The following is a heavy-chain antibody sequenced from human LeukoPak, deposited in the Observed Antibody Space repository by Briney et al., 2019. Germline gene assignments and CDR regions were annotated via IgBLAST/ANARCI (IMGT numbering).Heavy chain of an antibody. CDR3: ARSRTWFGDLSVPA. V-gene: IGHV4-34*01. D-gene: IGHD3-10*01. CDR2: INQSGST. CDR1: GGSFNNYF. J-gene: IGHJ5*02. Sequence: SETLSLTCALFGGSFNNYFWSWVCQPPGKGLEWIGEINQSGSTNYNPSLKSRVTISVDTSKNQFSLKVTSVTAADTAVYWCARSRTWFGDLSVPAWGQGTLVTVSS.